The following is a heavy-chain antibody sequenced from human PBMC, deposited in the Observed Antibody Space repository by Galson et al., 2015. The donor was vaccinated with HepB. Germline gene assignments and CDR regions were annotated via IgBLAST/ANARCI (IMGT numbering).Heavy chain of an antibody. CDR1: GDSVFNNNAA. V-gene: IGHV6-1*01. J-gene: IGHJ6*02. Sequence: CAISGDSVFNNNAAWNWIRQSPSRGLEWLGRTYYRSKWYNDYAVSLKSRITINADTSKNQVSLQVNSVTPEDTAVYYCASDYYYGLEVWGQGTTVTVSS. CDR2: TYYRSKWYN. CDR3: ASDYYYGLEV.